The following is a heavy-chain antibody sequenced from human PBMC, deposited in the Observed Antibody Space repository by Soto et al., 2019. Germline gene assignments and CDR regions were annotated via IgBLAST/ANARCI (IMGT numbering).Heavy chain of an antibody. CDR3: ANTMGD. V-gene: IGHV3-23*01. Sequence: EVQLLESGGGLVQPGGSLRLSCAASGFTFNYYAMTWVRQAPGKGLEWVSSISGSGGSTYDADSVKGRFTISRDNSKNTLYLKMNSLRAEDTAIYYCANTMGDWGQGTLVTVSS. CDR1: GFTFNYYA. D-gene: IGHD3-16*01. J-gene: IGHJ4*02. CDR2: ISGSGGST.